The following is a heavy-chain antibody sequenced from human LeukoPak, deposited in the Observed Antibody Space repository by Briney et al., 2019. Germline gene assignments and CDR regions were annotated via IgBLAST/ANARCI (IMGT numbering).Heavy chain of an antibody. CDR1: GFIFSSYP. Sequence: GGFLRLXCVASGFIFSSYPMHWVRQAPGKGLEYVSVVSGDGGTTYYTKSVKGRFTISRDNSKNTLYLQMGSLREEDMAVYYCAREEPAGSTDYWGQGTLVTVSS. D-gene: IGHD1-14*01. CDR3: AREEPAGSTDY. J-gene: IGHJ4*02. CDR2: VSGDGGTT. V-gene: IGHV3-64*01.